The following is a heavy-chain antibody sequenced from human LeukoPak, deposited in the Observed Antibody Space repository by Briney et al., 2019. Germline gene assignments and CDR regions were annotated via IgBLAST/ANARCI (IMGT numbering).Heavy chain of an antibody. Sequence: GASLRLSCAASGFTFSSYAMSWVRQAPGKGLEWVSAISGSGGSTYYAASVKGRFTISRDNSKNTLYLQMNSLRAEDTAVYYCAKAAYDFWSGYLDWGQGTLVTVSS. V-gene: IGHV3-23*01. J-gene: IGHJ4*02. CDR1: GFTFSSYA. D-gene: IGHD3-3*01. CDR2: ISGSGGST. CDR3: AKAAYDFWSGYLD.